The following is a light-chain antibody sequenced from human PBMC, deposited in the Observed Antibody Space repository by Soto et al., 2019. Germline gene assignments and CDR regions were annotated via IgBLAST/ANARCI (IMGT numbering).Light chain of an antibody. J-gene: IGLJ1*01. CDR2: GNS. CDR1: SSNIGAGYD. Sequence: YVLTQPPSVSGAPGQRVTISCTGSSSNIGAGYDVHWYQQLPGTAPKLLIYGNSNRPSGVPDRFSGSKSGTSASLAITGLQAEDEADYYCQSYDSSLSVVFGTGTKLTVL. V-gene: IGLV1-40*01. CDR3: QSYDSSLSVV.